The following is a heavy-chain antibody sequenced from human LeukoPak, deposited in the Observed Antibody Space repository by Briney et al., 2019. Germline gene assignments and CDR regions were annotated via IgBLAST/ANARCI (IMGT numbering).Heavy chain of an antibody. D-gene: IGHD6-6*01. CDR1: GVTSRGVS. CDR3: ARPQGIAARSDYYYYMDV. CDR2: ISSSNSYI. Sequence: GGSLRLSCAASGVTSRGVSMNWVRQAPGKGLGWGSSISSSNSYIYYPDSVKGRLTIPRDKAKNSLYLQMNSLTAEDTPVYYCARPQGIAARSDYYYYMDVWGKGTTVSVSS. V-gene: IGHV3-21*01. J-gene: IGHJ6*03.